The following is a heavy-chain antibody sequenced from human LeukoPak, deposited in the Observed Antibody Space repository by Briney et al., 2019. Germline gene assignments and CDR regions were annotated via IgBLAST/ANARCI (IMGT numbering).Heavy chain of an antibody. CDR1: GFTFSDYS. Sequence: GGSLRLSCAASGFTFSDYSMNWVRQAPGKGLEWISYIGTDSGKTKYADSVKGRFTISGDKAKSSLYLQMSSLRVEDTAVYYCARDYRYAFDNWGQGTLVTVSS. D-gene: IGHD1-1*01. V-gene: IGHV3-48*01. J-gene: IGHJ4*02. CDR2: IGTDSGKT. CDR3: ARDYRYAFDN.